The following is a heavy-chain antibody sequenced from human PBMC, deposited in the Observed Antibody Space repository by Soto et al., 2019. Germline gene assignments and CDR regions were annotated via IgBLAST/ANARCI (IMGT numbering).Heavy chain of an antibody. D-gene: IGHD3-22*01. CDR1: GYALTELS. J-gene: IGHJ3*02. CDR2: FDPEDGET. Sequence: ASVKVSCKVSGYALTELSMHWVRQAPGKGLEWMGGFDPEDGETIYAQKFQGRVTMTEDTSTDTAYMELSSLRSEDTAVYYCATSPYYYDTSGRDAFDIWGQGTMVTVSS. V-gene: IGHV1-24*01. CDR3: ATSPYYYDTSGRDAFDI.